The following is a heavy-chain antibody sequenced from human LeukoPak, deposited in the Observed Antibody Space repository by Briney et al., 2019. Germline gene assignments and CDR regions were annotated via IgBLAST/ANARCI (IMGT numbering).Heavy chain of an antibody. CDR1: GGSISSSSYY. D-gene: IGHD3-16*01. Sequence: SETLSLTCTVSGGSISSSSYYWGWIRQPPGKGLEWIGSIYYSGSTYYNPSLKSRVTISVDTSKNQFSLKLSSVTAADTAVYYCARLKGDPGPFDYWGQGTLVTVSS. CDR3: ARLKGDPGPFDY. CDR2: IYYSGST. V-gene: IGHV4-39*01. J-gene: IGHJ4*02.